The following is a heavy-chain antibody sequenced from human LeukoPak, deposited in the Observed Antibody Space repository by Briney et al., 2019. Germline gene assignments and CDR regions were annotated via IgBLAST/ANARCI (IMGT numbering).Heavy chain of an antibody. CDR3: ARQPGFDP. V-gene: IGHV4-4*09. Sequence: SETLSLTCTVSGGSNSSYYWSWIRQPPGKGLEWIGYIYTSGSTNYNPSLKSRVTISVDTSKNQFSLKLSSVTAADTAVYYCARQPGFDPWGQGTLVTVSS. CDR2: IYTSGST. CDR1: GGSNSSYY. J-gene: IGHJ5*02.